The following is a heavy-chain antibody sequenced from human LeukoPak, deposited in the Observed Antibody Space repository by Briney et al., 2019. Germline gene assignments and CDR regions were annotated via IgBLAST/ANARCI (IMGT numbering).Heavy chain of an antibody. CDR3: ARVRLGRYQADY. V-gene: IGHV4-39*01. Sequence: SETLSLTCTVSGGSISSSSYYWGWIRQPPGKGLEWIGSIYYSGSTYYNPSPKSRVTISVDTSKNQFSLKLSSVTAADTAVYYCARVRLGRYQADYWGQGTLVTVSS. CDR2: IYYSGST. D-gene: IGHD1-26*01. J-gene: IGHJ4*02. CDR1: GGSISSSSYY.